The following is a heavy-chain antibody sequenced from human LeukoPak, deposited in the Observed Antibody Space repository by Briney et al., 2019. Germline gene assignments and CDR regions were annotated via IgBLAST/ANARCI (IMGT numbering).Heavy chain of an antibody. V-gene: IGHV3-23*01. CDR1: GFSFSTSP. CDR3: AKTHYDLLDV. CDR2: MNNGPGAT. D-gene: IGHD5-12*01. J-gene: IGHJ6*02. Sequence: GGSLRLSCAASGFSFSTSPMSWVRQPPGKGLEWVSAMNNGPGATFYRDSVRGRFTTSRDDSKSTLYLQMNSLRAEDTGTYYCAKTHYDLLDVWGQGTTVTVSS.